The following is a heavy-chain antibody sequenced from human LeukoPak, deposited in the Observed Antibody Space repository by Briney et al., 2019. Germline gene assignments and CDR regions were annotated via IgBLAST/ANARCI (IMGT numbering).Heavy chain of an antibody. J-gene: IGHJ6*02. CDR3: ARDAVDTANAV. CDR1: GFTFTTYW. Sequence: GGSLRLSCAASGFTFTTYWMHWVRQAPGKGLVWVSHINSDGSITSYADSVKGRFTISRDNAKNTLYLQMNSLRAEDTAVYYCARDAVDTANAVWGQGTTVTVSS. V-gene: IGHV3-74*01. D-gene: IGHD5-18*01. CDR2: INSDGSIT.